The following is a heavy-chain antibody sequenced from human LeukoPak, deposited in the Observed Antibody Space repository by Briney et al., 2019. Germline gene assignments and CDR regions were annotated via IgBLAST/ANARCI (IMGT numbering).Heavy chain of an antibody. CDR1: GGTFSSYA. J-gene: IGHJ5*02. Sequence: ASVKVSCKASGGTFSSYALSWVRQAPGQGLEWMGGIIPIFGTANYAQKFQGRVTIAADESTSTAYMGLSSLRSEDTGVYYCASESGIAVAGKAIWFDPWGQGTLVTVSS. V-gene: IGHV1-69*13. CDR3: ASESGIAVAGKAIWFDP. CDR2: IIPIFGTA. D-gene: IGHD6-19*01.